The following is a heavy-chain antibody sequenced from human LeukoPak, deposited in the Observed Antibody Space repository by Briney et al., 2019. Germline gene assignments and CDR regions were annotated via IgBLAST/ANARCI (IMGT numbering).Heavy chain of an antibody. Sequence: GGSLRLSCAASGFTFSNYVMSWVRQAPGKGLEWVSGISGSGGRTYDADSVKGRFTISRDNSKNTLYLQTNSLRAEDTAVYYCARGQLGSSQYFDYWGQGTLVTVSS. V-gene: IGHV3-23*01. J-gene: IGHJ4*02. CDR2: ISGSGGRT. D-gene: IGHD1-26*01. CDR1: GFTFSNYV. CDR3: ARGQLGSSQYFDY.